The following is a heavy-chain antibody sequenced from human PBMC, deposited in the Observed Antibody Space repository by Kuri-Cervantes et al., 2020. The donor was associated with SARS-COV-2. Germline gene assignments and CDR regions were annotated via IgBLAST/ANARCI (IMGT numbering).Heavy chain of an antibody. Sequence: GESLKISCAASGFTFSSYAMHWVRQAPGKGLEWVAVISYDGSNKYYADSVKGRFTISRDNSKNTLYLQMNSLRAEDTAVYYCARGILGGNSYYYYYYMDVWGKGTTVTVSS. D-gene: IGHD4-23*01. CDR3: ARGILGGNSYYYYYYMDV. V-gene: IGHV3-30*04. J-gene: IGHJ6*03. CDR2: ISYDGSNK. CDR1: GFTFSSYA.